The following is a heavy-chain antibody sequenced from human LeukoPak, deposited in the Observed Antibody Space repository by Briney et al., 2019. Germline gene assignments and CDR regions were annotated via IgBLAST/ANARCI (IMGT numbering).Heavy chain of an antibody. CDR3: ARGGFPGAFDI. D-gene: IGHD1-26*01. J-gene: IGHJ3*02. V-gene: IGHV1-2*02. CDR2: INPNSGGT. Sequence: GASVKASCKASGYTFTGYYMHWVRQAPGQGLEWMGWINPNSGGTNYAQKFQGRVTMTRDTSISTAYTALNRLRTDDTAVYYCARGGFPGAFDIWGKGTMVTVSS. CDR1: GYTFTGYY.